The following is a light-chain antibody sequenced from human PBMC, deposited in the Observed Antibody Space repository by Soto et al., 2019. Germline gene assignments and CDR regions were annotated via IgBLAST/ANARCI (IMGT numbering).Light chain of an antibody. CDR3: SSYTSYTTLWV. CDR2: GVS. J-gene: IGLJ3*02. V-gene: IGLV2-14*01. CDR1: SSDVGGSNY. Sequence: QSALTQPASVSGSPGQSITISCTGTSSDVGGSNYVSWYQQPPGKAPKLMIYGVSNRPSGVSNRFSGSKSGNAASLTISGLQAEDEANYYCSSYTSYTTLWVFGGGTKLTVL.